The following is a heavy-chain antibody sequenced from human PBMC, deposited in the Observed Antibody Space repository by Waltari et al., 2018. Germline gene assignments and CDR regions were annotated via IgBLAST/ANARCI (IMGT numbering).Heavy chain of an antibody. CDR3: ARGGASSKYFDY. CDR1: GGSIGNDY. CDR2: VYHDGST. D-gene: IGHD6-6*01. V-gene: IGHV4-59*01. Sequence: VRMQESGPGLVKPSETLSLSCTAAGGSIGNDYWSWIRQPPGKGLEWIGFVYHDGSTNYNPSLKSRVTISVDTSKNQFSLKLKSVTAADTAVYYCARGGASSKYFDYWGQGTLVTVSS. J-gene: IGHJ4*02.